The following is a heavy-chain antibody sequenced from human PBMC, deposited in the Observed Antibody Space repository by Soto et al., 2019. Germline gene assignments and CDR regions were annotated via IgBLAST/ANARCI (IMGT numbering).Heavy chain of an antibody. CDR3: ASDPLAVTGSFVDY. V-gene: IGHV3-30-3*01. J-gene: IGHJ4*02. D-gene: IGHD3-9*01. CDR1: GLTFNIFA. CDR2: ISYDGREI. Sequence: RLSCVASGLTFNIFAFHWVRQAPGKGLEWLSVISYDGREIHYSESVKGRFTISRDSSTNTVYLEMNSLRYEDTAVYYCASDPLAVTGSFVDYWGQGTLVTVSS.